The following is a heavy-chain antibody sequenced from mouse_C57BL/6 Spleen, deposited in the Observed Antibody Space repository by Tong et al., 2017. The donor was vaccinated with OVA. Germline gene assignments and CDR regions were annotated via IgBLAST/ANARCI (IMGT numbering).Heavy chain of an antibody. J-gene: IGHJ3*01. V-gene: IGHV5-4*01. Sequence: EVQLQESGGDLVKPGGSLKLSCAASGFTFSSYAMSWVRQTPEKRLEWVATISDGGSYTYYPDNVKGRFTISRDNAKNNLYLQMSHLKSEDTAMYYCASVSSYTAWFAYWGQGTLVTVSA. D-gene: IGHD1-1*01. CDR1: GFTFSSYA. CDR2: ISDGGSYT. CDR3: ASVSSYTAWFAY.